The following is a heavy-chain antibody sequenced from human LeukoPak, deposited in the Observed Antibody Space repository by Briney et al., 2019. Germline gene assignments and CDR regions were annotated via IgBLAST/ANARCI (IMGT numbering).Heavy chain of an antibody. V-gene: IGHV3-7*03. D-gene: IGHD6-19*01. CDR2: IKQDGSEK. J-gene: IGHJ4*02. Sequence: GGSLRLSCAASGFTFSSYWMNWVRQAPGKGLEWVAYIKQDGSEKYYVDSVKGRFTISRDNAKNSLYLQMNSLRAEDTAVYYCARDSDSGRPKYYFDYWGQGTLVTVSS. CDR1: GFTFSSYW. CDR3: ARDSDSGRPKYYFDY.